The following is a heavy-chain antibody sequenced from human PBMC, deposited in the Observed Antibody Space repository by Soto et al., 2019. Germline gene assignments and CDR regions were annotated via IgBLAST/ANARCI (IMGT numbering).Heavy chain of an antibody. D-gene: IGHD3-22*01. V-gene: IGHV1-69*13. Sequence: SVKVSCKASGGTFSNYGINWVRQAPGQGLEWMGGVIPLFGAANYAQKFQGRVTITADASTSMVYMQLSSLRSEDTAVYYCAREQHDPYDASGYYFNWFDRWGQGTLVPVSS. CDR2: VIPLFGAA. J-gene: IGHJ5*02. CDR3: AREQHDPYDASGYYFNWFDR. CDR1: GGTFSNYG.